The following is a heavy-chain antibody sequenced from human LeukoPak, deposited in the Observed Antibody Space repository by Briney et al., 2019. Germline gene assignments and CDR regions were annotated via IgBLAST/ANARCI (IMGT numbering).Heavy chain of an antibody. D-gene: IGHD5-24*01. CDR1: GFTFSSYG. V-gene: IGHV3-23*01. CDR2: ISGSGSGGST. J-gene: IGHJ4*02. Sequence: PGGSLRLCCAASGFTFSSYGMHWVRQAPGKGLEWVSSISGSGSGGSTYYADSVKGRFTISRDNSKNTLYLQMNSLRAEDTAVYYCAKSGYNRFDYWGQGTLVTVSS. CDR3: AKSGYNRFDY.